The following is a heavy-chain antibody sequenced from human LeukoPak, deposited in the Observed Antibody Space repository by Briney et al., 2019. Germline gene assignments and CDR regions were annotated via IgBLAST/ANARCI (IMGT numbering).Heavy chain of an antibody. D-gene: IGHD5-18*01. V-gene: IGHV4-34*01. J-gene: IGHJ4*02. CDR1: GGSISSYY. Sequence: SETPSLTCTVSGGSISSYYWSWIRQPPGKGLEWIGEINHSGSTNYNPSLKSRVTISVDTSKNQFSLKLSSVTAADTAVYYCARVGYSYAYYFDYWGQGTLVTVSS. CDR2: INHSGST. CDR3: ARVGYSYAYYFDY.